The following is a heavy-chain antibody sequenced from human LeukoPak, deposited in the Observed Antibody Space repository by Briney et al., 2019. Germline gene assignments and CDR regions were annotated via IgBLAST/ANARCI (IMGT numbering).Heavy chain of an antibody. V-gene: IGHV3-74*01. CDR1: GFTFSSYW. CDR2: ISRGGSWT. D-gene: IGHD3-16*01. Sequence: GVSVRLSCAASGFTFSSYWMVWVRQAPEKGLVWVSRISRGGSWTGYADAVRGRFTIYRDHAQNTLDLEMNSLRAEDRAVYYWESYGRPWGQGTLVTVSS. J-gene: IGHJ5*02. CDR3: ESYGRP.